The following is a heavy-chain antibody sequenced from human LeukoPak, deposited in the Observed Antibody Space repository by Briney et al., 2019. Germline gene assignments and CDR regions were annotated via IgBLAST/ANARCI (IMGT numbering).Heavy chain of an antibody. D-gene: IGHD3-10*01. CDR3: ARDLITMVRGVIRFDP. J-gene: IGHJ5*02. CDR1: GYTFTSYG. Sequence: ASVKVSCKASGYTFTSYGISWVRQAPGQGPEWMGWISAYNGNTNYAQKLQGRVTMTTDTSTSTAYMELRSLRSDDTAVYYCARDLITMVRGVIRFDPWGQGTLVTVSS. CDR2: ISAYNGNT. V-gene: IGHV1-18*01.